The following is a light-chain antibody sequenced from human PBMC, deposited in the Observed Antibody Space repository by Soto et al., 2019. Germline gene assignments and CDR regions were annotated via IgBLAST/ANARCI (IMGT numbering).Light chain of an antibody. V-gene: IGKV3-15*01. CDR2: GAS. J-gene: IGKJ5*01. Sequence: EIEMTQSPATPSVSPGERATLSCRASQSVGSNLAWYQQKPGQAPSLLIYGASTRATGIPARFSGSGSGTEFTLTISSLQSEDFAVYYCQKYHNWPPESNFGQGTRLESK. CDR1: QSVGSN. CDR3: QKYHNWPPESN.